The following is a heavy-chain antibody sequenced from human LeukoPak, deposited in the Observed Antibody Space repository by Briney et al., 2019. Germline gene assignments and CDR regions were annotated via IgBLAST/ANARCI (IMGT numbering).Heavy chain of an antibody. CDR3: ARTCGLAYCRWFDP. Sequence: ASVKVSCKASGYTFTSYGISWVRQAPGQGLEWMGWISAYNGNTNYAQKLQGRVTMTTDTSTSTAYMELRSLRSDNTAVYYCARTCGLAYCRWFDPWGQGTLVTVSS. V-gene: IGHV1-18*01. CDR2: ISAYNGNT. CDR1: GYTFTSYG. J-gene: IGHJ5*02. D-gene: IGHD2-15*01.